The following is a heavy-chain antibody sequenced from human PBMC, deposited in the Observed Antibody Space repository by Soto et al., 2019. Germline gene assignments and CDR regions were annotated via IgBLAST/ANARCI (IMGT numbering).Heavy chain of an antibody. CDR2: IDPSDSYT. D-gene: IGHD6-6*01. CDR1: GYSFTSYW. V-gene: IGHV5-10-1*01. CDR3: ARRDGARQQLVPDGVYDY. Sequence: LGESLKISCKGSGYSFTSYWISWVRQMPGKGLEWMGRIDPSDSYTNYSPSFQGHVTISADKSISTAYLQWSSLKASDTAMYYCARRDGARQQLVPDGVYDYWGQGTLVTVPQ. J-gene: IGHJ4*02.